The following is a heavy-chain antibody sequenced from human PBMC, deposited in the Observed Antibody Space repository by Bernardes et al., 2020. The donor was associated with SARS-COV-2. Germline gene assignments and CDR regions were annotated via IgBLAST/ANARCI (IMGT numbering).Heavy chain of an antibody. CDR1: GGSMRNYY. CDR3: ARERRDI. Sequence: SETLSLTCTVSGGSMRNYYWSWIRQPPGKGLEWIGYIYSGGKNNYNPSLKSRVTISVDTSKNQFSLKMTSVTAADTAVYYCARERRDIWGQGTLVTVS. CDR2: IYSGGKN. J-gene: IGHJ3*02. V-gene: IGHV4-59*12.